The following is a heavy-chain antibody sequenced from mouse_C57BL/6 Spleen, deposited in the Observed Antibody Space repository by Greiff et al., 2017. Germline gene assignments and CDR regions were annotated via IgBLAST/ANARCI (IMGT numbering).Heavy chain of an antibody. Sequence: EVQVVESGGGLVKPGGSLKLSCAASGFTFSDYGMHWVRQAPEQGLEWVAYISSGSSTNYYADTVKGRFTISRDNAKNTLFLQMTSLRSEDTAMYYGAPNWDVGAMDYWGQGTSVTVSS. CDR3: APNWDVGAMDY. CDR2: ISSGSSTN. D-gene: IGHD4-1*01. CDR1: GFTFSDYG. V-gene: IGHV5-17*01. J-gene: IGHJ4*01.